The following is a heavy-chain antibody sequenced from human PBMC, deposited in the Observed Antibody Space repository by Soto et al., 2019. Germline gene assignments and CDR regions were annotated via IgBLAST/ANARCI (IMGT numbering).Heavy chain of an antibody. D-gene: IGHD3-22*01. CDR2: IYFRGNT. J-gene: IGHJ3*02. V-gene: IGHV4-31*03. CDR3: AREGGSYDSGGYLIRGAFDI. CDR1: GDSISRIDYY. Sequence: SETLSLTCSVSGDSISRIDYYWTWVRQHPEKGLEWIGNIYFRGNTYYSPSLESRLTISVDTSKNQFSLKLTSVTAADTAVYYCAREGGSYDSGGYLIRGAFDIWGQGTMVTVS.